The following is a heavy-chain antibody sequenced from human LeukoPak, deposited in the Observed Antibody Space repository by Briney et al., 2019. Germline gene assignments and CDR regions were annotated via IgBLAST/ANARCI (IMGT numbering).Heavy chain of an antibody. CDR3: ATRGELSWFGALRY. V-gene: IGHV3-7*01. J-gene: IGHJ4*02. Sequence: GGSLRLSCAVSGLTFSSYWMTWVRQAPGKGLEWVATIDQEGDTKYYMDSAKGRFTISRDNGKSSLHLQVTSLRVEGTAVYYCATRGELSWFGALRYWGQGALVTVSS. D-gene: IGHD3-10*01. CDR1: GLTFSSYW. CDR2: IDQEGDTK.